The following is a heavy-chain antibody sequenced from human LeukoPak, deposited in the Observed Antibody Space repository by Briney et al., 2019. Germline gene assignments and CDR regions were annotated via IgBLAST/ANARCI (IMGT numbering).Heavy chain of an antibody. CDR2: ISGSGGNT. CDR3: GKDPNGDYVGAFDI. D-gene: IGHD4-17*01. V-gene: IGHV3-23*01. Sequence: GGSLRLSCADSGFTFSSYAMSWVRQAPGKGLEWVSAISGSGGNTYYPDSVKGRFTISRDNSKNTLYLQMNSLRAEDTAVYYCGKDPNGDYVGAFDIWGQGTMVTVSS. CDR1: GFTFSSYA. J-gene: IGHJ3*02.